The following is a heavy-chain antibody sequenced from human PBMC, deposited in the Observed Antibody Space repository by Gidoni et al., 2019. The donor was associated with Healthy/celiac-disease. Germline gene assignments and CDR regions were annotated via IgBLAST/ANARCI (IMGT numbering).Heavy chain of an antibody. Sequence: VPPVQAWAEVKKPGAYMKVSCKASGYTFTSYDINWVRQATGQGLEWMGWMNPNSGNTGYAQKFQGRVTMTRNTSISTASMELSSLRSEDTAVYYCARGGYYGSGKFNYWGQGTLVTVSS. V-gene: IGHV1-8*01. J-gene: IGHJ4*02. CDR2: MNPNSGNT. CDR1: GYTFTSYD. CDR3: ARGGYYGSGKFNY. D-gene: IGHD3-10*01.